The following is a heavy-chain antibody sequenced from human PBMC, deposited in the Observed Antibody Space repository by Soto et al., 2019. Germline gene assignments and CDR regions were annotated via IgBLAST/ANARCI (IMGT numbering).Heavy chain of an antibody. D-gene: IGHD1-26*01. Sequence: PSETLSLTCAVYGGSFSGYYWSWIRQPPGKGLEWIGEINHSGSTNYNPSLKSRVTISVDTSKNQFSLKLSSVTAADTAVYYCARGGVGATSVDYYGMDVWGQGTTVTVSS. CDR1: GGSFSGYY. J-gene: IGHJ6*02. CDR3: ARGGVGATSVDYYGMDV. V-gene: IGHV4-34*01. CDR2: INHSGST.